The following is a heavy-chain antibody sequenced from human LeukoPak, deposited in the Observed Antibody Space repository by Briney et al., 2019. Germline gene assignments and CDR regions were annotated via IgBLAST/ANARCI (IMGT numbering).Heavy chain of an antibody. CDR1: DDSLSTYY. Sequence: PPETLSLTRTVSDDSLSTYYWSWVRQPPGKGVEWIGYIYSTRSTNYNPSLKHRLTISLETSKKQVSLKLTSVTAADTAVYYCARHRFGQPHFNDWGAGTLVTVPS. D-gene: IGHD3-10*01. CDR3: ARHRFGQPHFND. J-gene: IGHJ4*02. V-gene: IGHV4-59*08. CDR2: IYSTRST.